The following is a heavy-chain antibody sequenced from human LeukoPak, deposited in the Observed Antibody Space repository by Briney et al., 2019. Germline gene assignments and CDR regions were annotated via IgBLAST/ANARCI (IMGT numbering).Heavy chain of an antibody. Sequence: ASVKVSCKASGYTFTGYYMHWVRQAPGQGLEWMGWINPNSGGTNYAQKFQGRVTMTRDTSISTAYMELSRLRSDDTAVYYCVREGQNCTNGVCPLRGFWFDPWGQGTLVTVSS. D-gene: IGHD2-8*01. J-gene: IGHJ5*02. CDR3: VREGQNCTNGVCPLRGFWFDP. CDR1: GYTFTGYY. CDR2: INPNSGGT. V-gene: IGHV1-2*02.